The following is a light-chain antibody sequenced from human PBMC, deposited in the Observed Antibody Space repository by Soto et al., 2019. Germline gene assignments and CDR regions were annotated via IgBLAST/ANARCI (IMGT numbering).Light chain of an antibody. CDR2: HAS. CDR3: QQRSNWPLT. V-gene: IGKV3-11*01. Sequence: EIVLTQSPATLSLSPGERATLSCRASQSVSSYLAWYQQKPGQAPRLLIYHASNRATGIPARFSGSGSGTDFTLTISSLEPEDFAVYYCQQRSNWPLTLGGGTKVEIK. J-gene: IGKJ4*01. CDR1: QSVSSY.